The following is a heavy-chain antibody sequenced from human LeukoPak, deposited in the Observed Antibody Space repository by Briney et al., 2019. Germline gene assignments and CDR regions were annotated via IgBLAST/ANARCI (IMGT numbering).Heavy chain of an antibody. CDR1: GFAFSRYG. CDR3: AKAQGYLDY. Sequence: GGSLRLSCAASGFAFSRYGIVWVRQSPGRGLEWVSGISGSGGNTYYGDSVKGRFTISRDNSKNTVYLQMNSLRAEDTAVYYCAKAQGYLDYWGQGTLATVSS. V-gene: IGHV3-23*01. CDR2: ISGSGGNT. J-gene: IGHJ4*02.